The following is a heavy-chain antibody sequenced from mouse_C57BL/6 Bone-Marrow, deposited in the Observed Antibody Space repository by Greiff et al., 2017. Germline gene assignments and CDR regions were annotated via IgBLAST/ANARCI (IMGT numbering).Heavy chain of an antibody. J-gene: IGHJ3*01. Sequence: EVKVEESGAELVRPGASVKLSCTASGFNIKDDYMHWVKQRPEQGLEWIGGIDPADSDTEYAPKFKGKATITVDTSSTTAYLQLSSLTSEDTAVXYCTTCNYDVWFAYWGQGTLVTVSA. V-gene: IGHV14-4*01. D-gene: IGHD2-4*01. CDR1: GFNIKDDY. CDR2: IDPADSDT. CDR3: TTCNYDVWFAY.